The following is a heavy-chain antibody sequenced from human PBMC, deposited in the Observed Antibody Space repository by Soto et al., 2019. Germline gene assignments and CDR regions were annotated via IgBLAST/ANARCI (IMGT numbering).Heavy chain of an antibody. CDR1: GVIVSNNF. Sequence: EVQLVESGGDLVQPGGSLRLSCAASGVIVSNNFMSWVRQAPGKGLEWVSIIYSGGGTQYADSVKGRFTFSRDNYKNTVYLQMNSLRVEDTAVYYCARNVPVTPLGYWGQGTLVTVSS. D-gene: IGHD4-17*01. J-gene: IGHJ4*02. CDR2: IYSGGGT. V-gene: IGHV3-66*01. CDR3: ARNVPVTPLGY.